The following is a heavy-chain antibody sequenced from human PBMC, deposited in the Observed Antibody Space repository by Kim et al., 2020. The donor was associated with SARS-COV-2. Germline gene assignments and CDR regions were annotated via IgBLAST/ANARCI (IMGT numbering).Heavy chain of an antibody. Sequence: GGSLRLSCAASGFTFSSYGMHWVRQAPGKGLEWVAVISYDGSNKYYADSVKGRFTISRDNSKNTLYLQMNSLRAEDTAVYYCAKSVAAAGTRAYFQHWGQGTLVTVSS. CDR3: AKSVAAAGTRAYFQH. D-gene: IGHD6-13*01. J-gene: IGHJ1*01. CDR1: GFTFSSYG. V-gene: IGHV3-30*18. CDR2: ISYDGSNK.